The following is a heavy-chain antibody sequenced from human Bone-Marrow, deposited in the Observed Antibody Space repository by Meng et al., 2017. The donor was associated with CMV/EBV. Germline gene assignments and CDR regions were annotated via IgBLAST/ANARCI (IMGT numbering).Heavy chain of an antibody. V-gene: IGHV3-21*01. CDR3: ARDVVDCTNGVCARRGMDV. J-gene: IGHJ6*02. CDR2: ISSSSSYI. D-gene: IGHD2-8*01. Sequence: GGSLRLSCAASGFTFSSYSMNWVRQAPGKGLEWVSSISSSSSYIYYADSVKGRFTISRDNAKNSLYLQMNSLRAEDTAVYYCARDVVDCTNGVCARRGMDVCGQGTTVTVSS. CDR1: GFTFSSYS.